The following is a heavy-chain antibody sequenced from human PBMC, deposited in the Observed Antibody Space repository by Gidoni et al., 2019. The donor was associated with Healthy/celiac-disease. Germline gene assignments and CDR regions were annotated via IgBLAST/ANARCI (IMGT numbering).Heavy chain of an antibody. J-gene: IGHJ4*02. V-gene: IGHV3-30-3*01. Sequence: VQLVESGGGVVQPGRSLSLSCAASGFTFSSYAMHWVRQAPGKGLEWVAVISYDGSNKYYADSVKGRFTISRDNSKNTLYLQMNSLRAEDTAVYYCAREVETTVTPYFDYWGQGTLVTVSS. CDR3: AREVETTVTPYFDY. CDR2: ISYDGSNK. CDR1: GFTFSSYA. D-gene: IGHD4-17*01.